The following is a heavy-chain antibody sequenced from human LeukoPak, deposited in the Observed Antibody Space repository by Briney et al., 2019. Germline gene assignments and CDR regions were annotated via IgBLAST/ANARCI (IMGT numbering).Heavy chain of an antibody. V-gene: IGHV1-69*04. J-gene: IGHJ4*02. CDR2: IIPNLGTT. Sequence: EASVKLSCKASRGTSNSHAISWVRQAPGQGLEWMGRIIPNLGTTNRAQNFQDRVTLTADKSTNTAYMELTSLTSDDTAVYYCATTNDGGGYQWGDFFDFWGEGTLVTVSS. CDR1: RGTSNSHA. D-gene: IGHD3-22*01. CDR3: ATTNDGGGYQWGDFFDF.